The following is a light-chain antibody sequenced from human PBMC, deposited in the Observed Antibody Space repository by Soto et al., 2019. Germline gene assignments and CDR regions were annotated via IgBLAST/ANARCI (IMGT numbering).Light chain of an antibody. V-gene: IGKV3-20*01. CDR3: QQYGNSRWT. CDR1: QSVSSSY. CDR2: GTS. Sequence: EIVLTQSRDTLSLSPGERATLSCRASQSVSSSYLAWYQQTPGQAPRLLIYGTSNRATGIPDRFSGSGSGTDFTLTISRLEPEDFAVYYCQQYGNSRWTFGQGTKVEIK. J-gene: IGKJ1*01.